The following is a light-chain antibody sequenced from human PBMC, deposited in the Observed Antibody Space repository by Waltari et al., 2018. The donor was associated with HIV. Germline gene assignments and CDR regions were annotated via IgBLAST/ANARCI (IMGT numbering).Light chain of an antibody. Sequence: QSALTQPASVSGSPGQSITISCTGTSNDVASYNYVSWSQLHPGKAPKLMIYEVSNRPSGVSNRFSGSKAGNTASLTISGLQAEDEADYYCSSYTSSSTLLVFGTGTKVTVL. J-gene: IGLJ1*01. CDR3: SSYTSSSTLLV. CDR1: SNDVASYNY. CDR2: EVS. V-gene: IGLV2-14*01.